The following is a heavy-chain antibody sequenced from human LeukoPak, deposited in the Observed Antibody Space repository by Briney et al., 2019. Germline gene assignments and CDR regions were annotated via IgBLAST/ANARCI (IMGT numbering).Heavy chain of an antibody. D-gene: IGHD2-2*01. J-gene: IGHJ5*02. CDR2: VYNSESI. Sequence: SETLSLTCTVSGGSINGYYWSWIRQPAGKGLEWIGRVYNSESINYNPSLKSRVTMSIDTSKNQFSLKLNSVAAADTAVYYCARDRSSSYTRDWFDPWGQGALVTVSS. CDR3: ARDRSSSYTRDWFDP. V-gene: IGHV4-4*07. CDR1: GGSINGYY.